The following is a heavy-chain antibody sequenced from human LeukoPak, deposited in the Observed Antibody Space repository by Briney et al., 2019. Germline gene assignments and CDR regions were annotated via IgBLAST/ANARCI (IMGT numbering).Heavy chain of an antibody. V-gene: IGHV4-34*01. CDR3: ARNNVAGTNNGFDY. J-gene: IGHJ4*02. CDR2: INHSGST. CDR1: GGSFSGYY. Sequence: SETLSLTCAVYGGSFSGYYWSWIRQPPGKGLEWIGEINHSGSTNYNPPLKSRVTISVDTSKNQFSLKLSSVTAADTAVYYCARNNVAGTNNGFDYWAQGTLVTVSS. D-gene: IGHD3-10*01.